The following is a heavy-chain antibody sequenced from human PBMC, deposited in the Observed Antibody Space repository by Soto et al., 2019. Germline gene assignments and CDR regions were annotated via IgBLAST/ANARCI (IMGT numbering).Heavy chain of an antibody. CDR3: AKGDTYHDILTGLDY. V-gene: IGHV3-23*01. J-gene: IGHJ4*02. CDR2: ISGSGGNT. Sequence: GGSLRLSCAASGFSFMNYALSWVRQAPGKGLEWVSIISGSGGNTYYADSVKGRFTISRDNSKNTLYLQMNSLRTEDTAIYYCAKGDTYHDILTGLDYWGQGTLVTVSS. CDR1: GFSFMNYA. D-gene: IGHD3-9*01.